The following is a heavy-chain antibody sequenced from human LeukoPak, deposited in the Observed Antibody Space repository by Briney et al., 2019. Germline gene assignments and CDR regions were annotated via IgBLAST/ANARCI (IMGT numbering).Heavy chain of an antibody. CDR1: GGSISSHY. D-gene: IGHD6-13*01. V-gene: IGHV4-59*11. J-gene: IGHJ4*02. CDR3: ARGIAAAGTFAKFFDY. Sequence: RPSETLSLTCTVSGGSISSHYWSWIRQPPGKGLEWIGYTYYSGSTNYNPSLKSRVTISVDTSKNQFSLKLSSMTAADTAVYYCARGIAAAGTFAKFFDYWGQGTLVTVSS. CDR2: TYYSGST.